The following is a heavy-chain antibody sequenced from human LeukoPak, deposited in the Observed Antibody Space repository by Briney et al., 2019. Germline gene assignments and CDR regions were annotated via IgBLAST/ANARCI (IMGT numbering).Heavy chain of an antibody. CDR1: GFTFSRYG. CDR3: ATVPGYCSSTSCFDY. CDR2: ISSDGNKK. Sequence: GGSLRLSCAASGFTFSRYGMHWVRQAPGKGPEWVTVISSDGNKKYYIDSVKGRFTISRDNSKNTLYLQMNSLRAEDTAVYYCATVPGYCSSTSCFDYWGQGTLVTVSS. J-gene: IGHJ4*02. V-gene: IGHV3-30*03. D-gene: IGHD2-2*03.